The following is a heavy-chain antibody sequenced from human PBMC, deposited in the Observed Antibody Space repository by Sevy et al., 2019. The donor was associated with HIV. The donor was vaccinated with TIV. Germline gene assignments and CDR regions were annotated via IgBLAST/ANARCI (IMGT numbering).Heavy chain of an antibody. CDR3: AKTINSGGGVVPAANYYYCMDV. CDR2: ISGKCGST. V-gene: IGHV3-23*01. J-gene: IGHJ6*02. Sequence: GGSLRLSCAASGFTFSGYAMSWVRQAPGKGLEWVSAISGKCGSTHYADSVEGRFTISRDNSKNTLYLQMNSLRAEDTAVYYCAKTINSGGGVVPAANYYYCMDVWGQGTTVTVSS. CDR1: GFTFSGYA. D-gene: IGHD2-2*01.